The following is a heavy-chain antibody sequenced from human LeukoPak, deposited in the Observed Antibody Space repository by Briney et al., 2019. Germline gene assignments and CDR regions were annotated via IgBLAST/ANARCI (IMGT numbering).Heavy chain of an antibody. J-gene: IGHJ6*02. V-gene: IGHV3-30*04. D-gene: IGHD2-2*02. CDR2: ISYDGSNK. Sequence: PGGSLRLSCAASGFTFSSHAMHWVRQAPGKGLEWAAVISYDGSNKYYADSVKGRFTISRDNSKNTLYLQMNSLRAEDTAVYYCARDDTLYGMDVWGQGTTVTVSS. CDR1: GFTFSSHA. CDR3: ARDDTLYGMDV.